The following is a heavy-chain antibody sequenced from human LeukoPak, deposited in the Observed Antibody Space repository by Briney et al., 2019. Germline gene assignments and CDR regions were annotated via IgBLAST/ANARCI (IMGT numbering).Heavy chain of an antibody. J-gene: IGHJ4*02. CDR1: GGSFSGYY. CDR3: ARHSRITMVRGVRRGAYYFGY. D-gene: IGHD3-10*01. CDR2: INHSGST. Sequence: SETLSLTCAVYGGSFSGYYWSWIRQPPGKGLEWIGEINHSGSTNYNPSLKSRVTISVDTSKNQFSLKLSSVTAADTAVYYCARHSRITMVRGVRRGAYYFGYWGQGTLVTVSS. V-gene: IGHV4-34*01.